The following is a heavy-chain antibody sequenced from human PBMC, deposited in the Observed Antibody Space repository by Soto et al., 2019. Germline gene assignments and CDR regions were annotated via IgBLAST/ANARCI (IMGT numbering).Heavy chain of an antibody. CDR2: MTPNSGNT. D-gene: IGHD6-19*01. Sequence: QVQLVQSGAEVKKPGASVKVSCKASGYNFIDYDINWMRQSTGQGLVWMGWMTPNSGNTGYAQKFQGRVTLTRDTSIGTAYMDLSSLKTEDTAVYYCSRNPNGSGLFGPWGQGTLVTVSS. V-gene: IGHV1-8*01. CDR1: GYNFIDYD. CDR3: SRNPNGSGLFGP. J-gene: IGHJ5*02.